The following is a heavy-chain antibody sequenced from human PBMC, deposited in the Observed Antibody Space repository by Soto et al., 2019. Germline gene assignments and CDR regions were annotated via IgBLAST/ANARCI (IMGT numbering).Heavy chain of an antibody. CDR2: IKSKTDGGTA. Sequence: PGGSLRLSCVASGFNLSHPWMTWVRQAAGKGLEWVGRIKSKTDGGTADYAAPVKGRATISRDDSKNTVYLQMNSLRTEDTAVYYCTTGIYYDILTGYHNVAYWGQGALVTVLL. CDR1: GFNLSHPW. J-gene: IGHJ4*02. D-gene: IGHD3-9*01. V-gene: IGHV3-15*01. CDR3: TTGIYYDILTGYHNVAY.